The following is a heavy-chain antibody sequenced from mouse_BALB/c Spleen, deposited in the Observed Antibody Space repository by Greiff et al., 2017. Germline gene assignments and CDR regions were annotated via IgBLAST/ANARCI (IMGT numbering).Heavy chain of an antibody. Sequence: EVQLQQSGPELVKPGASVKMSCKASGYTFTSYVMHWVKQKPGQGLEWIGYINPYNDGTKYNEKFKGKATLTSDKSSSTAYMELSSLTSEDSAVYYCARGGFATMITTEAWFAYWGQGTLVTVSA. CDR2: INPYNDGT. CDR1: GYTFTSYV. CDR3: ARGGFATMITTEAWFAY. J-gene: IGHJ3*01. D-gene: IGHD2-4*01. V-gene: IGHV1-14*01.